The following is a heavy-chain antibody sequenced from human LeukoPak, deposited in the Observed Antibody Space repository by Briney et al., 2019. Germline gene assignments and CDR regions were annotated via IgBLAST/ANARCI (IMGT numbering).Heavy chain of an antibody. Sequence: ASVKVSCKASGYTFTGYYMHWVRQAPGQGLEWMGWINPNSGGTNYAQKFQGWVTMTRDTSISTAYMELSRLRSDDTAVYYCARDFGAAAGSRFDYWGQGTLVTVSS. CDR2: INPNSGGT. V-gene: IGHV1-2*04. CDR1: GYTFTGYY. J-gene: IGHJ4*02. CDR3: ARDFGAAAGSRFDY. D-gene: IGHD6-13*01.